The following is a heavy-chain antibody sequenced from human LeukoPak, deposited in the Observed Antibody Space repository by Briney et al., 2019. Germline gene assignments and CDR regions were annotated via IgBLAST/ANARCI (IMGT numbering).Heavy chain of an antibody. J-gene: IGHJ4*02. D-gene: IGHD3-10*01. Sequence: SETLSLTCTVSGGPISSYHWSWIRQSPGKGLEWIGYIHYSGSTNYNPSLKSRVTISVDTSKKQFSLKMSSVTAADTAVYYCARGGGGEWFGTFDYWGQGTLVTVSS. CDR2: IHYSGST. V-gene: IGHV4-59*01. CDR1: GGPISSYH. CDR3: ARGGGGEWFGTFDY.